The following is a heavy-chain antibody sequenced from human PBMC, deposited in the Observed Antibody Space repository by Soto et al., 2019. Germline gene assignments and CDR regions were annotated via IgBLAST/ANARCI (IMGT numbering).Heavy chain of an antibody. D-gene: IGHD3-3*01. CDR2: INHDGTT. CDR1: GRYFSANY. V-gene: IGHV4-34*01. CDR3: ATGGLFSS. Sequence: QVQLQQWAAGLLKPSWTLSPTCGIYGRYFSANYWSWIRQTPGKGLEWLGEINHDGTTAYNPSLNTRVTIKADTSKNQFSLRLSSVTAAYTAVYYCATGGLFSSWGQVNLGTVSS. J-gene: IGHJ5*02.